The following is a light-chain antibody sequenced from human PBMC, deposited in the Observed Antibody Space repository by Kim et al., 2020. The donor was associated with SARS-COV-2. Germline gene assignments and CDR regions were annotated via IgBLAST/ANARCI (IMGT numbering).Light chain of an antibody. Sequence: SAAVGDRFTITCRASQGITTFLNWYQHQPGKAPKFLIHDASSLHSGVPSRFSGSGSGTHFTLTISSVQPEDSATYYCQQTYIAPPTFGQGTKLEIK. J-gene: IGKJ2*01. CDR3: QQTYIAPPT. CDR1: QGITTF. CDR2: DAS. V-gene: IGKV1-39*01.